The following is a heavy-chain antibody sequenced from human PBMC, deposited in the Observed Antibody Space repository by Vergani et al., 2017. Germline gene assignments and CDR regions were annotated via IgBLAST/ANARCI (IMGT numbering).Heavy chain of an antibody. V-gene: IGHV1-2*04. CDR2: INPNSGGT. Sequence: QVQLVQSGAEVKKPGASVKVSCKASGYTFTGYYMHWVRQAPGQGLEWMGWINPNSGGTNYAQKFQGWVTMTRDTSISTAYMELSRLRSDDTAVYYCARDYYDSSGDYRPAGPDWDFDLWGRGTLVTVSS. CDR3: ARDYYDSSGDYRPAGPDWDFDL. J-gene: IGHJ2*01. CDR1: GYTFTGYY. D-gene: IGHD3-22*01.